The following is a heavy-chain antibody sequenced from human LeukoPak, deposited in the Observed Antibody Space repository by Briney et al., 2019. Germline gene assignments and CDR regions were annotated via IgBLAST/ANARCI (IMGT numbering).Heavy chain of an antibody. Sequence: GRSLRLSCAASGFTFSSYGMHWVRQAPGKGLEWVAVISYDGSNKYYADSVKGRFTISRDNAKNSLYLQMNSLRAEDTAVYYCARLRTFDYWGQGTLVTVSS. D-gene: IGHD1-14*01. CDR1: GFTFSSYG. CDR2: ISYDGSNK. J-gene: IGHJ4*02. V-gene: IGHV3-30*03. CDR3: ARLRTFDY.